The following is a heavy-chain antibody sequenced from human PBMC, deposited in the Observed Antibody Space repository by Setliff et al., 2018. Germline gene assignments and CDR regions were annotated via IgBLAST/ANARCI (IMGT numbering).Heavy chain of an antibody. CDR1: GLTFSIYA. CDR2: ISGSGSIT. V-gene: IGHV3-23*01. Sequence: GGSLRLSCAASGLTFSIYAMSWVRQAPGKGLEWVSVISGSGSITYQADSVKGRFTISRDNSKDMLYLQLNSPRAEDTAVYYCAKDRRNVLRFKWFDPWGQGTLVTVSS. CDR3: AKDRRNVLRFKWFDP. D-gene: IGHD3-3*01. J-gene: IGHJ5*02.